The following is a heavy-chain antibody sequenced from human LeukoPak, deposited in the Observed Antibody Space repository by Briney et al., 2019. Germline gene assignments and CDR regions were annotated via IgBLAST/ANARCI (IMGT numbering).Heavy chain of an antibody. Sequence: SETLSLTCTVSGGSIRSYYWSWIRQPPGKGLEWIGYAYYSGSTNYNPSLKGRVTISVDTSKNQFSLRLSSVTSADTAVYYCARIDYGDYHYYYYYMDVWGKGTTVTVSS. CDR1: GGSIRSYY. J-gene: IGHJ6*03. D-gene: IGHD4-17*01. V-gene: IGHV4-59*01. CDR3: ARIDYGDYHYYYYYMDV. CDR2: AYYSGST.